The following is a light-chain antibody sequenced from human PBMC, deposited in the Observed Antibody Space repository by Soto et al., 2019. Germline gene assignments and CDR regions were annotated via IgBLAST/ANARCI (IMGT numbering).Light chain of an antibody. CDR3: QQYGNSPLT. CDR2: GAS. J-gene: IGKJ4*01. Sequence: EIVLTQSPGTRSLSPGERATLSCMASQSVSSTYLAWYQQKPGQAPKLLIYGASSRAAGIPDRFSGSGSGTDFTRTISRLEPEDFALSYCQQYGNSPLTFGGGTKVEIK. CDR1: QSVSSTY. V-gene: IGKV3-20*01.